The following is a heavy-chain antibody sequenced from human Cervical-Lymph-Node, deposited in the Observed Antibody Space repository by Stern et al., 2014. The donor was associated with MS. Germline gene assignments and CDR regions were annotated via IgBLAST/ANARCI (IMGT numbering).Heavy chain of an antibody. J-gene: IGHJ6*02. Sequence: QVQLQESGPGLVKPSQTLSLTCTVSGGSISSGSYYWSWIRQPAGKGLEWIGRIYTSGSTNYNPSLKSRVTISVDTSKTHSSRKLTSGTAADTAVYYCARVYSGYSSSSSLGYYYYGMDVWGQGTTVTVSS. CDR2: IYTSGST. CDR3: ARVYSGYSSSSSLGYYYYGMDV. CDR1: GGSISSGSYY. D-gene: IGHD6-13*01. V-gene: IGHV4-61*02.